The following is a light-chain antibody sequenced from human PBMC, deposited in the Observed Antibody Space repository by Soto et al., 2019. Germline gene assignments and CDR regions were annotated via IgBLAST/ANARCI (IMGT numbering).Light chain of an antibody. CDR2: DAY. V-gene: IGKV3-11*01. Sequence: EVVLTQSPVTLSLSPGERATLSCRASQSFRGLLAWYQQKPGQAPRPLIYDAYNRATGIPPRFSGSGSGTEFTLTISSLQSEDFAVYYCQQRSNRPLTFGQGTRLEIK. CDR3: QQRSNRPLT. J-gene: IGKJ5*01. CDR1: QSFRGL.